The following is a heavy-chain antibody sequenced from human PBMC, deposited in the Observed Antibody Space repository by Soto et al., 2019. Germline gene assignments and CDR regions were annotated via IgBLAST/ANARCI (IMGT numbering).Heavy chain of an antibody. J-gene: IGHJ4*02. D-gene: IGHD3-22*01. V-gene: IGHV1-69*02. CDR3: ARSGYYDSSGYFGXY. CDR1: GGTFSSYT. Sequence: ASVKVSCKASGGTFSSYTISWVRQAPGQGLEWMGRIIPILGIANYAQKFQGRVTMTTDTSTSTAYMELRSLRSDDTAVYYCARSGYYDSSGYFGXYWGQGTLVTVSS. CDR2: IIPILGIA.